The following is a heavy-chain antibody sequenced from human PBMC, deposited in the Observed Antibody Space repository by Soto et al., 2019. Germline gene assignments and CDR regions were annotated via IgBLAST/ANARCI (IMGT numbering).Heavy chain of an antibody. Sequence: EVQLVESGGGLIQPGGSLRLSCAASGFTVSSNYMSWVRQAPGKGLEWVSVIYSGGSTYYADSVKGRFTISRDNSKNTLYLQMNSLRAEDTAVYYCAVRGYSYGLDYFDYWGQGTLVTVSS. CDR2: IYSGGST. D-gene: IGHD5-18*01. J-gene: IGHJ4*02. V-gene: IGHV3-53*01. CDR3: AVRGYSYGLDYFDY. CDR1: GFTVSSNY.